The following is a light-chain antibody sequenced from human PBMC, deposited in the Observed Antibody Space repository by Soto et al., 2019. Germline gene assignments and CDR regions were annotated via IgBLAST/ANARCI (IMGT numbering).Light chain of an antibody. CDR2: EVT. V-gene: IGLV2-14*01. J-gene: IGLJ2*01. CDR1: SGDIGSYNR. CDR3: SSYSTTTTPVV. Sequence: QSALTQPASVSGSPGQSITISCTGTSGDIGSYNRVSWYQQHPGKAPKLIIYEVTDRPSGVSNRFSGSKSGNTASLTISGLQAEDEADYYCSSYSTTTTPVVFGGGTKLTVL.